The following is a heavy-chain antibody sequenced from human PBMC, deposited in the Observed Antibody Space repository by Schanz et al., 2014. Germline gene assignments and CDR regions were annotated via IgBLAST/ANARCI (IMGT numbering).Heavy chain of an antibody. CDR2: INPIGGST. CDR3: ARGAPENMIRGELDY. Sequence: QVQLVQSGAEAKKPGPSVKVSCKASGGTFSSFGINWVRQAPGQGLEWMGIINPIGGSTTYAQKFRGAVTLTTDTSTDTAYLELSSLRAEDTAVYYCARGAPENMIRGELDYWGQGTLVTVSS. V-gene: IGHV1-46*03. J-gene: IGHJ4*02. D-gene: IGHD3-10*01. CDR1: GGTFSSFG.